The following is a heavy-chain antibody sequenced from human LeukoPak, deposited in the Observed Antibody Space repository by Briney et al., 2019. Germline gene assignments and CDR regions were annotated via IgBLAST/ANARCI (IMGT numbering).Heavy chain of an antibody. J-gene: IGHJ3*02. V-gene: IGHV3-23*01. CDR3: AKNWGATIYYAFDI. CDR2: ISGSGGYT. CDR1: GFTFSSYA. Sequence: PGGSLRLSCAASGFTFSSYAISCVRQAPGKWLEWVSAISGSGGYTYYADSVKGRFTISRDNSKNTLYLQMNSLRAEDTAVYYCAKNWGATIYYAFDIWGQGTMVTVSS. D-gene: IGHD5-12*01.